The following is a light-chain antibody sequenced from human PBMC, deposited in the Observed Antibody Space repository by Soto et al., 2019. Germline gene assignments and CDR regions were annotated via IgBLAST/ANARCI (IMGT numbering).Light chain of an antibody. Sequence: DIQMTQFPSTLSASVGDRVTITCRASQSIRSWLAWYQQKPGKAPNLPIYKASSLPSGVPSRFSGSGYGTEFTLTISSLQPDDIATYYCQQYDSYSTFGGGTKVQIK. V-gene: IGKV1-5*03. CDR3: QQYDSYST. CDR2: KAS. CDR1: QSIRSW. J-gene: IGKJ4*01.